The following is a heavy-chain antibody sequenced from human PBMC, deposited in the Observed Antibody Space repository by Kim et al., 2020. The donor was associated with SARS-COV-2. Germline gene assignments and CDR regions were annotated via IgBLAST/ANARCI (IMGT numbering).Heavy chain of an antibody. CDR1: VGSISSSSYY. D-gene: IGHD2-2*01. V-gene: IGHV4-39*06. Sequence: SETLSLTCTVSVGSISSSSYYWGWIRQPPGKGLEWIGSIYYSGSTYYNPSLKSRVTISVDTSKNQFPLKLSSVTAADTAVYYCARDLHTIVVVPAAMGKYTYYFDYWGQGTLVTVSS. J-gene: IGHJ4*02. CDR3: ARDLHTIVVVPAAMGKYTYYFDY. CDR2: IYYSGST.